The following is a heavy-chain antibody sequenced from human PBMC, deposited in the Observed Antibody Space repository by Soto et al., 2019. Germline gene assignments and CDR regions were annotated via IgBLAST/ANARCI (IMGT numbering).Heavy chain of an antibody. CDR2: ISGSGGST. CDR1: GFTFSSYA. V-gene: IGHV3-23*01. CDR3: AKDLSPFVAAATNYYAMDV. D-gene: IGHD2-2*01. Sequence: EVQLLESGGALVQPGGSLRLSCAASGFTFSSYAMSWVRQAPGKGLEWVSVISGSGGSTYYADSVKGRSTVSRDNSKNTLYLQMNSLRAEDTAVYYCAKDLSPFVAAATNYYAMDVWGQGTTVTVSS. J-gene: IGHJ6*02.